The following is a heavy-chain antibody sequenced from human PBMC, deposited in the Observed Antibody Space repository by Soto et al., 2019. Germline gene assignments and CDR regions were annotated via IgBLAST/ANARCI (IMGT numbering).Heavy chain of an antibody. Sequence: LRLSCAASGFTFSSYAMSWVRQAPGKGLEWASAISGSGGSTYYADSVKGRFTISRDNSKNTLYLQMNSLRAEDTAVYYCAKVLGPPIAASGPYYYYGMDVWGQGTTVTVSS. V-gene: IGHV3-23*01. D-gene: IGHD6-13*01. CDR1: GFTFSSYA. J-gene: IGHJ6*02. CDR2: ISGSGGST. CDR3: AKVLGPPIAASGPYYYYGMDV.